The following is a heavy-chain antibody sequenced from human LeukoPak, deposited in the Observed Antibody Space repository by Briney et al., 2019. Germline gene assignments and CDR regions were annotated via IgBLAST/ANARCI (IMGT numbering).Heavy chain of an antibody. D-gene: IGHD3-22*01. J-gene: IGHJ4*02. CDR1: GYTFTSYG. CDR2: ISAYNGNT. V-gene: IGHV1-18*01. Sequence: ASVKVSCKASGYTFTSYGISWARQAPGQGLEWMGWISAYNGNTNYAQKLQGRVTMTTDTSTSTAYMELRSLRSDDTSVYYCAQWGIRRGYYYDSSGSPPPDYWGQGTLVTVSS. CDR3: AQWGIRRGYYYDSSGSPPPDY.